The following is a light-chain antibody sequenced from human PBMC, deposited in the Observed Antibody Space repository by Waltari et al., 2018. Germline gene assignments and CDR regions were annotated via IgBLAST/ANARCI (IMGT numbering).Light chain of an antibody. CDR2: SNN. Sequence: QSVLTQPPSASGTPGQRVTISCSGSSSNIGSNTVNWYQQLPGTAPKLLIYSNNQRPSGDPDRFSGSKSGTSASRAISGLQSEDEADYYCAAWDDSLNGWVFGGGTKLTVL. J-gene: IGLJ3*02. CDR1: SSNIGSNT. V-gene: IGLV1-44*01. CDR3: AAWDDSLNGWV.